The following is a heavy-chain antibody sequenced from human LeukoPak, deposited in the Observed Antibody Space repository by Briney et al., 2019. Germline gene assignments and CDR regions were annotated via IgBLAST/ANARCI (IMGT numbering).Heavy chain of an antibody. CDR2: IRDSGSST. CDR1: GFTLSSYA. V-gene: IGHV3-23*01. D-gene: IGHD1-26*01. J-gene: IGHJ4*02. Sequence: GGALRLSCAASGFTLSSYAMSWVRQAPGKGLEWVSAIRDSGSSTHYADSVKGRFTTSRDNSKNTLFLQMNSLRAEDTAIYYCAKYGPQDSGSSHFDYWGQGALVTVSS. CDR3: AKYGPQDSGSSHFDY.